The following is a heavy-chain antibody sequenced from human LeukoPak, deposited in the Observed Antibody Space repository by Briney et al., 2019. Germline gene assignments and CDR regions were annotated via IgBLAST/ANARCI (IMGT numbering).Heavy chain of an antibody. J-gene: IGHJ4*02. Sequence: PGGSLRLSCAASGFTFSSYSMNWVRQAPGKGLEWVSYISSSSNTIYYAVSVKGRFTISRDNAKNSLYLQMNSPRDEDTAVYYCARIGFVFGGVIADYWGQGTLVTVSS. CDR3: ARIGFVFGGVIADY. V-gene: IGHV3-48*02. CDR1: GFTFSSYS. D-gene: IGHD3-16*02. CDR2: ISSSSNTI.